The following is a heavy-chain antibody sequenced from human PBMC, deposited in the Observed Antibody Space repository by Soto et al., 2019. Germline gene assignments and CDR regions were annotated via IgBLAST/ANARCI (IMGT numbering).Heavy chain of an antibody. CDR1: GFTFSSYW. D-gene: IGHD1-26*01. CDR3: ARVNTWELLGGFDY. Sequence: GGSLRLSCAASGFTFSSYWMSWVRQAPGKGLEWVANIKQDGSEKYYVDSVKGRFTISRDNAKNSLYLQMNSLRAEDTAVYYCARVNTWELLGGFDYWGQGTLVTVSS. CDR2: IKQDGSEK. V-gene: IGHV3-7*01. J-gene: IGHJ4*02.